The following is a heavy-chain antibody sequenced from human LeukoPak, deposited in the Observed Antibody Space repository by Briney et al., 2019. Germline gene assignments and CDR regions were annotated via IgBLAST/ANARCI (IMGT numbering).Heavy chain of an antibody. D-gene: IGHD4-23*01. Sequence: SETLSLTCTVSGGSISSSSYYWGWIRQPPGKGLDWIGNTYYSRSTYYNPSLQCPGTMSVDTSKPQLSLERSSVTAADTAAYYCARRDLGGAFDGWGQGTMVTAS. V-gene: IGHV4-39*01. J-gene: IGHJ3*01. CDR1: GGSISSSSYY. CDR2: TYYSRST. CDR3: ARRDLGGAFDG.